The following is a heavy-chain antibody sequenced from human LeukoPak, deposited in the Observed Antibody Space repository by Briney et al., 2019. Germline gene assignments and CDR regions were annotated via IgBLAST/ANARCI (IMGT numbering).Heavy chain of an antibody. CDR2: INESGSKT. Sequence: PGGSLRLSCAASGFTFSSYAMTWVRQAPGKGLDWVSDINESGSKTDYADSVKGRFSISRDNSKNTLYLQMNNLRAEDTAVYYCANWARDRSGGYCYPDYWGQGTLVTVSS. V-gene: IGHV3-23*01. CDR3: ANWARDRSGGYCYPDY. D-gene: IGHD2-21*01. J-gene: IGHJ4*02. CDR1: GFTFSSYA.